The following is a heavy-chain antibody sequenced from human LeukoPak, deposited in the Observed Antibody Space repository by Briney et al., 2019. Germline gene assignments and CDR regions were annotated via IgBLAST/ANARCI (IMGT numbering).Heavy chain of an antibody. Sequence: EASVKVSCKASGYTFTSYGINWVRQAPGQGLEWMGWISGKDGHTRYAQKFQGRGTMTIDTSASTAYMELRSLTSDDTAVYYCVRDGELGAALGGASYFWFDPWGQGTLVTVSS. J-gene: IGHJ5*02. CDR1: GYTFTSYG. D-gene: IGHD6-25*01. CDR3: VRDGELGAALGGASYFWFDP. V-gene: IGHV1-18*04. CDR2: ISGKDGHT.